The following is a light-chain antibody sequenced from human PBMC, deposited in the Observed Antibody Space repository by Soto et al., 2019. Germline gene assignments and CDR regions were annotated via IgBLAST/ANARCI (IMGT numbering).Light chain of an antibody. CDR1: SSDVGGYNS. CDR2: NVS. V-gene: IGLV2-14*03. J-gene: IGLJ1*01. Sequence: QSALTQPASVSGAPGQSITISCTGTSSDVGGYNSVSWYQHHPGKAPTLMIYNVSNRPSGVSNRFSGSKSGNTASLTISGLQAEDEADYYCSSYTSSSTYVFGTGTKVTVL. CDR3: SSYTSSSTYV.